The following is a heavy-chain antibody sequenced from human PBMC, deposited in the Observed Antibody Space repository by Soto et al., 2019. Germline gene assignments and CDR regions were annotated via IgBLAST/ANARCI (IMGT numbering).Heavy chain of an antibody. CDR1: GGTFSSYA. CDR3: MVPLGYCSGGSCRDYYYYGMDD. CDR2: IIPIFGTA. J-gene: IGHJ6*02. V-gene: IGHV1-69*06. D-gene: IGHD2-15*01. Sequence: GASVKVSCKASGGTFSSYAISWVRQAPGQGLEWMGGIIPIFGTANYAQKFQGRVTITADKSTSTAYMELSSLRSEDTAVYYCMVPLGYCSGGSCRDYYYYGMDDWGQGTTVTVSS.